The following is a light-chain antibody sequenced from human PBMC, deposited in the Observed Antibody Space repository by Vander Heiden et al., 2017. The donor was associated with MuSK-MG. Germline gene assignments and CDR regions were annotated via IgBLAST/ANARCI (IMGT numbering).Light chain of an antibody. CDR2: GAS. Sequence: PGERATLSCRASQGVSSSYLAWYQQKPGQAPRLLIYGASSRATGIPDRFRGSGSGTDFTLTISRLEPEDFAVYYCQQYGSSPPRLTFGGGTKVEIK. CDR1: QGVSSSY. CDR3: QQYGSSPPRLT. V-gene: IGKV3-20*01. J-gene: IGKJ4*01.